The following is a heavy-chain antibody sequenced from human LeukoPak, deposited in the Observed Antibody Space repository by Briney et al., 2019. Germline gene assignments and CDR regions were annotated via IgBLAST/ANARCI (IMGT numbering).Heavy chain of an antibody. CDR2: ISGSGSST. V-gene: IGHV3-23*01. CDR3: AKRSSAWSLDY. Sequence: PGGSLRLSCAASGFTFSNYAMSWVRQSPGKELEWVSTISGSGSSTYSADSVKGRFTISTDNSKNTLYLQMNSLRAEDTAVYYCAKRSSAWSLDYWGQGTLVIVSS. J-gene: IGHJ4*02. CDR1: GFTFSNYA. D-gene: IGHD6-19*01.